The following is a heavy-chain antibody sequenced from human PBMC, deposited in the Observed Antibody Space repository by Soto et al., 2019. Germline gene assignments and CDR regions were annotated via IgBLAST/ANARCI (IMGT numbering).Heavy chain of an antibody. CDR2: INGGDGKT. Sequence: ASVKVSCKASGYTFTIHAIHWVRQAPGQGLEWMGWINGGDGKTEYSQKLQGRVTLTRDTSTTTVYMDLNTLTSEDTAVYYCARGFYGSADYWGRGTLVTVSS. D-gene: IGHD3-10*01. CDR3: ARGFYGSADY. V-gene: IGHV1-3*01. CDR1: GYTFTIHA. J-gene: IGHJ4*02.